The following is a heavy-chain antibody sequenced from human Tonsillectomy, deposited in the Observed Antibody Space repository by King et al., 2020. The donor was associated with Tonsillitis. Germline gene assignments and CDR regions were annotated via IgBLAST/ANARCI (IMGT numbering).Heavy chain of an antibody. D-gene: IGHD3-9*01. CDR2: INHSGST. CDR3: ARSPNLTGYYLGSFYYYYGMDV. Sequence: VQLQQWGAGLLKPSETLSLTCAVYGGSFSGYYWSWIRQPPGKGLEWIGEINHSGSTNYNPSLKSRVTISVDTSKNQFSLKLSSVTAADTAVYYCARSPNLTGYYLGSFYYYYGMDVWGQGTTVTVSS. J-gene: IGHJ6*02. V-gene: IGHV4-34*01. CDR1: GGSFSGYY.